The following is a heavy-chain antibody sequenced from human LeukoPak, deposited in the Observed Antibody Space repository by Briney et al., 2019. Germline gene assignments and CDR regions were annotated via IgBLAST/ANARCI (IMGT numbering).Heavy chain of an antibody. CDR2: ISGSGGST. D-gene: IGHD4-17*01. CDR3: AKERDYGDEIDY. CDR1: GFTFSSYS. Sequence: GGSLRLSCAASGFTFSSYSMSWVRQAPGKGLEWVSAISGSGGSTYYADSVKGRFTISRDNSKNTLFLQMNSLRAEDTAVYYCAKERDYGDEIDYWGQGTLVTVPS. J-gene: IGHJ4*02. V-gene: IGHV3-23*01.